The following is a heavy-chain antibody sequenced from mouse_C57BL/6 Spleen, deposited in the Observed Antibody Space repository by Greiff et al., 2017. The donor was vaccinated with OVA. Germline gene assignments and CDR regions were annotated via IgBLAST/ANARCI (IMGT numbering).Heavy chain of an antibody. V-gene: IGHV1-15*01. Sequence: VQGVESGAELVRPGASVTLSCKASGYTFTDYEMHWVKQTPVHGLEWIGAIDPETGGTAYNQKFKGKAILTADKSSSTAYMELRSLTSEDSAVYYCTSGYYYGSSYGYAMDYWGQGTSVTVAS. CDR3: TSGYYYGSSYGYAMDY. D-gene: IGHD1-1*01. CDR1: GYTFTDYE. CDR2: IDPETGGT. J-gene: IGHJ4*01.